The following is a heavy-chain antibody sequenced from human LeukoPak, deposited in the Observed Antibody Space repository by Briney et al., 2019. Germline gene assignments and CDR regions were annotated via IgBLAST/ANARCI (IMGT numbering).Heavy chain of an antibody. D-gene: IGHD3-22*01. CDR3: ARFYDSSAFWY. Sequence: SETLSVTCAVYGGSFSGYYWSWIRQPPGKGLEWIGEINHSGSTNYNPSLKSRVTISVDTSKNQFSLKLSSVTAADTAVYYCARFYDSSAFWYWGQGALVTVSS. J-gene: IGHJ4*02. CDR1: GGSFSGYY. CDR2: INHSGST. V-gene: IGHV4-34*01.